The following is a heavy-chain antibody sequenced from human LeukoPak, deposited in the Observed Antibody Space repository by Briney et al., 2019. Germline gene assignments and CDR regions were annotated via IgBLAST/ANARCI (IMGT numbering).Heavy chain of an antibody. J-gene: IGHJ4*02. Sequence: GGSLRLSCAASGFFVSNNYMSWVRQAPGKGLEWVSAISGSGGSTYYADSVKGRFTISRDNSKNTLYLQMNSLRAEDTAVYYCARVDRGYSSLPFDYWGQGTLVTVSS. D-gene: IGHD6-19*01. CDR3: ARVDRGYSSLPFDY. CDR1: GFFVSNNY. V-gene: IGHV3-23*01. CDR2: ISGSGGST.